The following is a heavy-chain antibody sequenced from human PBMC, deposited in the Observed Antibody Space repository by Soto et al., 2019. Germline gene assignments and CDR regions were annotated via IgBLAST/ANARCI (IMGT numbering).Heavy chain of an antibody. J-gene: IGHJ6*02. Sequence: SETLSLTCTVSGGSISSGDYYWSWIRQPPGKGLEWIGYIYYSGSTYYNPSLKSRVTISVDTSKNQFSLKLSSVTAADTAVYYCASPLLWFGELGGMDVWGQGTTVTVSS. CDR2: IYYSGST. CDR1: GGSISSGDYY. V-gene: IGHV4-30-4*01. D-gene: IGHD3-10*01. CDR3: ASPLLWFGELGGMDV.